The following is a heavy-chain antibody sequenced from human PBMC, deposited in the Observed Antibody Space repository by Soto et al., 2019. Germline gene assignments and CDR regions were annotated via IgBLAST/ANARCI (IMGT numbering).Heavy chain of an antibody. CDR1: GGAFSSYA. J-gene: IGHJ4*02. D-gene: IGHD3-9*01. CDR2: IIPIFGTA. CDR3: ARTRTLRYFDWLPDY. Sequence: SVKGYWKASGGAFSSYAISWVRQAPGQGLEWMGGIIPIFGTANYAQKFQGRVTITADESTSTAYMELSSLRSEDTAVYYCARTRTLRYFDWLPDYWGQGTMVTVSS. V-gene: IGHV1-69*13.